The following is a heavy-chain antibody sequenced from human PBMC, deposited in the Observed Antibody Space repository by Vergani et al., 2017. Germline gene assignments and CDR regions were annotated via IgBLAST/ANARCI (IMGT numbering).Heavy chain of an antibody. Sequence: QVNLVGSGGGVVQPGRSLRLSCATYGFIFQNYTMHWVRQAPGKGLEWVALISNDGRHTYYADSVRGRFSISRDNSKNTLYLQMNSLRAEDTAVYYCAKRSVTMVRGVAYYYGMDVWGQGTTVTVSS. V-gene: IGHV3-30*04. D-gene: IGHD3-10*01. CDR1: GFIFQNYT. J-gene: IGHJ6*02. CDR2: ISNDGRHT. CDR3: AKRSVTMVRGVAYYYGMDV.